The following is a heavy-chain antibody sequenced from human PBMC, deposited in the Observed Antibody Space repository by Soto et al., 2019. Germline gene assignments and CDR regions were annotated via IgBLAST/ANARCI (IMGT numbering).Heavy chain of an antibody. J-gene: IGHJ4*02. D-gene: IGHD6-19*01. CDR2: IHYTGGT. V-gene: IGHV4-59*08. CDR3: ARRTKLGTAWYPDC. Sequence: QVHLQESGPGLVKPSETLSLTCAVSGGSISGYSWSWIRQPPGKGLEWIGNIHYTGGTNYNASLKSRLTIXLXTXXIQFSPQLTSVTAADTAVYYCARRTKLGTAWYPDCWGQGTLVTVSS. CDR1: GGSISGYS.